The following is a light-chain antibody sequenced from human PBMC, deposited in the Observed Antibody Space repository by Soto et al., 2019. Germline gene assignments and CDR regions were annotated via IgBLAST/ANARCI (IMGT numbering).Light chain of an antibody. CDR2: LEASGGY. CDR1: SGHSSYI. J-gene: IGLJ3*02. V-gene: IGLV4-60*02. Sequence: QPVLTQSSSASASLGSSVKLTCTLSSGHSSYIIAWHQQQPGKAPRYLMKLEASGGYDKGSGVPDRFSGSSSGADRYLTISTLQFEDEADYFCESWDTNTWVFGGGTKLTVL. CDR3: ESWDTNTWV.